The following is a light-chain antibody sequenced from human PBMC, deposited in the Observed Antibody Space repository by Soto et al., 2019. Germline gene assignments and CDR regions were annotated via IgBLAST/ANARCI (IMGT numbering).Light chain of an antibody. J-gene: IGKJ1*01. Sequence: EIALTQSPGTLSLSPGERATLSCRASQSVTNNYLAWYQQKPGQAPRLLIYGASIGATGIPDRFSGSGSGTDFTLTISRLEPEDFAVYYCLQYGSPLWTFGQGTKVDIK. CDR1: QSVTNNY. CDR3: LQYGSPLWT. CDR2: GAS. V-gene: IGKV3-20*01.